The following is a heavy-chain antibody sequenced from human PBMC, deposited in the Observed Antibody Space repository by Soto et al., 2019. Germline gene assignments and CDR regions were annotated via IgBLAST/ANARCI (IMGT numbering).Heavy chain of an antibody. J-gene: IGHJ4*02. CDR1: GFTFSSYA. Sequence: PGGSLRLSCAASGFTFSSYAMHWVRQAPGKGLEWVAVIPYDGSNKYYADPVKGRFTISRDNSKNTLYLQMNSLRAEDTAVYYCARWDDILTAILKWGQGTLVTSPQ. V-gene: IGHV3-30-3*01. CDR3: ARWDDILTAILK. CDR2: IPYDGSNK. D-gene: IGHD3-9*01.